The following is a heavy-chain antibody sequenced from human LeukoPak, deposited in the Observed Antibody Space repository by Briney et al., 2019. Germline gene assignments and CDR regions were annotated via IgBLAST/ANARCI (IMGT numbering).Heavy chain of an antibody. CDR2: IYYSGST. CDR1: GGSISSYY. J-gene: IGHJ5*02. CDR3: ARDLTYYYDSSGYYWSWFDP. Sequence: SETLSLTCTVSGGSISSYYWSWIRQPPGKGQERIGYIYYSGSTNYNPSLKSRVTISVDTSKNQFSLKLSSVTAADTAVYYCARDLTYYYDSSGYYWSWFDPWGQGTLVTVSS. D-gene: IGHD3-22*01. V-gene: IGHV4-59*01.